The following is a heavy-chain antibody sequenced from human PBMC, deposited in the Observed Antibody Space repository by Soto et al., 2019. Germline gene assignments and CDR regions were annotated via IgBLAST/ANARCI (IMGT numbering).Heavy chain of an antibody. CDR1: GGSVSSNSYY. CDR3: ARPLNGDYVNFDY. Sequence: ASETLSLTCTVSGGSVSSNSYYWSWIRQPPGRGLEWIGYIYYSGSTYYNPSLKSRVTISVDTSKNQFSLKLSSVTAADTAVYYCARPLNGDYVNFDYWGQGTLVTVSS. V-gene: IGHV4-39*01. D-gene: IGHD4-17*01. CDR2: IYYSGST. J-gene: IGHJ4*02.